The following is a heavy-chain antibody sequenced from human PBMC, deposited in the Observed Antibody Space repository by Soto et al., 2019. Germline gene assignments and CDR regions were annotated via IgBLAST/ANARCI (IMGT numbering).Heavy chain of an antibody. V-gene: IGHV1-46*01. D-gene: IGHD2-2*01. J-gene: IGHJ6*02. CDR2: INPSSSAT. Sequence: QVYLVQSGAEVRKPGASVRLSCKASGYTITSYYMHWVRQAPGQGLEWMGIINPSSSATRYSQKFLGRVTMTSDVATKTVYMEMRGLRSENTAVYYCASGYCISGNFSRRYYYDMDVWGQGTTVTVSS. CDR1: GYTITSYY. CDR3: ASGYCISGNFSRRYYYDMDV.